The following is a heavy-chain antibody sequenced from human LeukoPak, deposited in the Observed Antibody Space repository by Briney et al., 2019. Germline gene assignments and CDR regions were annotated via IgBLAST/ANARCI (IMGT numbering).Heavy chain of an antibody. Sequence: PGGSLRLSCKASGFIFSNYAMSWVRQAPGKGLEWVSIITGSGGNTYYADSVKGRFTISRDSSKNTLFLHMNTLRAEDTAIYYCAKDRTVGASYWYFDLWGRGTLVTVSS. J-gene: IGHJ2*01. CDR1: GFIFSNYA. CDR2: ITGSGGNT. D-gene: IGHD1-26*01. V-gene: IGHV3-23*01. CDR3: AKDRTVGASYWYFDL.